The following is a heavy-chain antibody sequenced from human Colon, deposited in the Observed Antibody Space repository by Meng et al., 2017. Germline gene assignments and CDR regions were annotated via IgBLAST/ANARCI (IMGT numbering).Heavy chain of an antibody. D-gene: IGHD3-10*01. J-gene: IGHJ4*02. CDR3: ARVIYASGNMAHLDC. V-gene: IGHV4-4*02. CDR2: IYHSGST. Sequence: QRQESGPGLVKPSGTLSLTCAVSGDSIRSSNWWSWVRQPPGRGLEWIGEIYHSGSTNYNPSLKNRLSLTVDKSKNQFSLTLHSVTAADTAVYYCARVIYASGNMAHLDCWGQGTLVTVSS. CDR1: GDSIRSSNW.